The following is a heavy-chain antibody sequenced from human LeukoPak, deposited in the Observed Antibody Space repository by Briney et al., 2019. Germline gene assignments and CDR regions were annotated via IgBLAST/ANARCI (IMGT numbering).Heavy chain of an antibody. J-gene: IGHJ5*02. CDR2: MNPNSGNT. D-gene: IGHD2-2*01. V-gene: IGHV1-8*03. Sequence: ASVKVSCKASGYTFTSYDINWVRQATGQGLEWMGWMNPNSGNTGYAQKFQGRVTITRNTSISTAYMELGSLRSEDTAVYYCARGRSGVVVPAARMYNWFDPWGQGTLVTVSS. CDR3: ARGRSGVVVPAARMYNWFDP. CDR1: GYTFTSYD.